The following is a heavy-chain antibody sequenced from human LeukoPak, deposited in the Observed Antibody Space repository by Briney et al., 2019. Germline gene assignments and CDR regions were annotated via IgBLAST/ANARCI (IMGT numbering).Heavy chain of an antibody. CDR2: ISYDGSNK. V-gene: IGHV3-30-3*01. Sequence: GGSLRLSCAASGFTFRSYAMHWVRQAPGKGLEWVAVISYDGSNKYYADSVKGRFTISRDNSKNTLYLQMNSLRAEDTAVYYCARRRNDLSGRFWFDPWGQGTLVTVSS. CDR3: ARRRNDLSGRFWFDP. J-gene: IGHJ5*02. CDR1: GFTFRSYA. D-gene: IGHD1-1*01.